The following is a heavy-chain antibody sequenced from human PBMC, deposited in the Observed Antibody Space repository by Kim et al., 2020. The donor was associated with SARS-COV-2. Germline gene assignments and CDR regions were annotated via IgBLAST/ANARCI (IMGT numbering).Heavy chain of an antibody. CDR3: ARAGYSYGYGFDY. V-gene: IGHV4-34*01. J-gene: IGHJ4*02. D-gene: IGHD5-18*01. Sequence: NSNPSLKSRVTISVETSRNQFSLKLSSVTAADTAVYYCARAGYSYGYGFDYWGQGTLVTVSS.